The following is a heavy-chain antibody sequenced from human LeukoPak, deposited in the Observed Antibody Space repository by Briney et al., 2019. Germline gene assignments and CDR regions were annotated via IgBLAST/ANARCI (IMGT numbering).Heavy chain of an antibody. CDR3: ANFVMVRDMGDAFDI. CDR1: RFIFSSYG. CDR2: ISYDGSNK. J-gene: IGHJ3*02. V-gene: IGHV3-30*18. Sequence: GRSLRLSCAASRFIFSSYGMHWVRQAPGKGLEWVAVISYDGSNKYYADSVKGRFTVSRDNSKNTLYLQMNSLRAEDTAVYYCANFVMVRDMGDAFDIWGQGTMVTVSS. D-gene: IGHD3-10*01.